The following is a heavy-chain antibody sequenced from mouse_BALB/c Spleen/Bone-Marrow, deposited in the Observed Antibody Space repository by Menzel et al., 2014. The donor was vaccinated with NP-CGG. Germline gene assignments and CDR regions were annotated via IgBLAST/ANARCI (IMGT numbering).Heavy chain of an antibody. CDR2: IDPANGDI. CDR3: ARGGNYGWFAY. V-gene: IGHV14-3*02. CDR1: GFNIKDTY. D-gene: IGHD2-1*01. Sequence: VQLQQSGAELVKPGASVKLSCTASGFNIKDTYMHWVKQRPEQGLEWIGRIDPANGDIIYDPKFQGKATITADTSSNTAYLQLSSLTSEDTAVYYCARGGNYGWFAYRGQWTLVTFSA. J-gene: IGHJ3*01.